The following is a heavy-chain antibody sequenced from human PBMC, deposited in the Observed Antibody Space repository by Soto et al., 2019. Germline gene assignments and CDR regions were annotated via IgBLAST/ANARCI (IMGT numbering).Heavy chain of an antibody. J-gene: IGHJ5*02. Sequence: KTSETLSLTCSASGGSISSGGYYWSWIRQHPGKGLEWIGCISYSGSTYYNPSLNSRLTISVDTSKNQFSLNLNFVTAADTAMYFCARGGFSNNWYRNWFDPWGQGTLVTVSS. CDR1: GGSISSGGYY. V-gene: IGHV4-31*03. D-gene: IGHD6-13*01. CDR2: ISYSGST. CDR3: ARGGFSNNWYRNWFDP.